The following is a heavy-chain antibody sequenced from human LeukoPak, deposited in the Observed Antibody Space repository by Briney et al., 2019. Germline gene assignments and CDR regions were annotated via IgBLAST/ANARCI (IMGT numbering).Heavy chain of an antibody. J-gene: IGHJ5*02. V-gene: IGHV4-34*01. D-gene: IGHD2-2*01. Sequence: PSETLSLTCAVYGGSFSGYYWSWIRQPPGKGLEWIGEINHSGSTNYNPSLKSRVTISVDTSKNQFSLKLSSVTAADTAVYHCARGLQYCSSTSCLGRFDPWGQGTLVTVSS. CDR2: INHSGST. CDR1: GGSFSGYY. CDR3: ARGLQYCSSTSCLGRFDP.